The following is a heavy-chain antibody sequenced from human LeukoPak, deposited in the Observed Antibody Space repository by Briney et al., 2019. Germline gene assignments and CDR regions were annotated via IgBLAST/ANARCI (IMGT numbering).Heavy chain of an antibody. CDR3: ASVPVQPSFYYYGMDV. CDR2: IYYSGST. CDR1: GGSISSGGYY. D-gene: IGHD6-13*01. J-gene: IGHJ6*02. Sequence: SETLSLTCTVSGGSISSGGYYWSWIRQHPGKGLEWIGYIYYSGSTYYNPSLKSRVTISVDTSKNQFSLKLSSVTAADTAVYYCASVPVQPSFYYYGMDVWGQGTTVTVSS. V-gene: IGHV4-31*03.